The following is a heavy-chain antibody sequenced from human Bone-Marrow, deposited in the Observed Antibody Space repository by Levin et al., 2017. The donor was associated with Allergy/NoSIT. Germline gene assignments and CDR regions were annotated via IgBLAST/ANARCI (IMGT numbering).Heavy chain of an antibody. Sequence: PSETLALTCAVYGGSFSDYYWSWIRQSPGKGLEWIGYVSYSGITYYNPSLKSRVVISVDTSKNQFSLKLHSVTAADTAVYYFARDGGCCTDGVCPPYYYTPLLKCRVRIAVDTSQNQVYLKLHSVTAGDTAVYYCARDGGFCTDGVCPPYYYNAMDVWGHGNMVTVSS. J-gene: IGHJ6*02. CDR2: VSYSGIT. CDR3: ARDGGCCTDGVCPPYYYTPLLKCRVRIAVDTSQNQVYLKLHSVTAGDTAVYYCARDGGFCTDGVCPPYYYNAMDV. D-gene: IGHD2-8*01. CDR1: GGSFSDYY. V-gene: IGHV4-34*09.